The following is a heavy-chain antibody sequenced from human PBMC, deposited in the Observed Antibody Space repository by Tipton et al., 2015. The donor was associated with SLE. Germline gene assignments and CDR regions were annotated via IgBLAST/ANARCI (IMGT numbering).Heavy chain of an antibody. J-gene: IGHJ4*02. Sequence: TLSLTCTVSGGSMSSGGYPWSWIRKPAGKGLEWIGYIYASGSTHYNPSLKSRVTMSVDTSKNHFSLNLTSVTAADTAVYYCAKNSGSYYFDDWGQGTLVTVSS. CDR3: AKNSGSYYFDD. D-gene: IGHD3-10*01. V-gene: IGHV4-61*10. CDR2: IYASGST. CDR1: GGSMSSGGYP.